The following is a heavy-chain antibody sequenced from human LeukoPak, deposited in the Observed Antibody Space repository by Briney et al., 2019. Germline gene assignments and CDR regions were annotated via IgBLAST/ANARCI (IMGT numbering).Heavy chain of an antibody. Sequence: GGSLRLSCAASGFTFSSYAMSWVRQAPGKGLEWVSAISGSGGSTYYADSVKGRFTISRDNAKNSLYLQMNSLRAEDTAVYYCARGRIQLWFNDAFDIWGQGTMVTVSS. CDR2: ISGSGGST. CDR3: ARGRIQLWFNDAFDI. CDR1: GFTFSSYA. V-gene: IGHV3-23*01. J-gene: IGHJ3*02. D-gene: IGHD5-18*01.